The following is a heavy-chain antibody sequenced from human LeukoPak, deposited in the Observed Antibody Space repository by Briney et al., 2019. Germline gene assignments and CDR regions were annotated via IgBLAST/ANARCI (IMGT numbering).Heavy chain of an antibody. J-gene: IGHJ4*02. CDR3: AKTTVTTYLCEFDY. CDR2: IWYDGSNK. Sequence: GGSLRLSCAASGFTFSSYGMHWVRQAPGKGLEWVAVIWYDGSNKYYADSVKGRFTISRDNSKNTLYLQMNSLRAEDTAIYYCAKTTVTTYLCEFDYWGQGTLVTVSS. D-gene: IGHD4-17*01. CDR1: GFTFSSYG. V-gene: IGHV3-33*06.